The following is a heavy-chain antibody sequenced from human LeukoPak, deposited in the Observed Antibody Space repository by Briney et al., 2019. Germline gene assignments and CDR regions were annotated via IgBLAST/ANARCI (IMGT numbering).Heavy chain of an antibody. CDR1: GFTFSTYA. CDR2: ISGSGGST. J-gene: IGHJ4*02. D-gene: IGHD3-22*01. Sequence: HPGGSLRLSCAASGFTFSTYAMSWVRQAPGKGLEWVSAISGSGGSTNYADSVKGRVTVSRDNSKSTLYLQMNSLRAEDMAVYYCAKSSYYDSSGYYREYYFDYWGQGTLVTVSS. CDR3: AKSSYYDSSGYYREYYFDY. V-gene: IGHV3-23*01.